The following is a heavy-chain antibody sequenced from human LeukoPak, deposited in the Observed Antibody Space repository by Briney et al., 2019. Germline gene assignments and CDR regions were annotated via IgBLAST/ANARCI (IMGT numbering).Heavy chain of an antibody. Sequence: GGSLRLSCAASGFTFSSYAMHWVRQAPGKGLEWVAVISYDGSNKYYAGSVKGRFTISRDNSKNTLYLQMNSLRAEDTAVYYCADSGDYWGQGTLVTVSS. CDR2: ISYDGSNK. CDR3: ADSGDY. J-gene: IGHJ4*02. V-gene: IGHV3-30-3*01. D-gene: IGHD3-22*01. CDR1: GFTFSSYA.